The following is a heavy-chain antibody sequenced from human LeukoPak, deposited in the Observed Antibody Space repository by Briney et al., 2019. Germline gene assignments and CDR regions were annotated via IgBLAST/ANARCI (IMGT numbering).Heavy chain of an antibody. CDR1: GGSISSSSYY. Sequence: PSETLSLTCTVSGGSISSSSYYWGWIRQPPGKGLEWIGSIYYSGSTYYNPSLKSRVTISVDTSKNQFPLKLSSVTAADTAVYYCALRTYYGGISTDWYFDLWGRGTLVTVSS. D-gene: IGHD4-23*01. V-gene: IGHV4-39*06. CDR2: IYYSGST. J-gene: IGHJ2*01. CDR3: ALRTYYGGISTDWYFDL.